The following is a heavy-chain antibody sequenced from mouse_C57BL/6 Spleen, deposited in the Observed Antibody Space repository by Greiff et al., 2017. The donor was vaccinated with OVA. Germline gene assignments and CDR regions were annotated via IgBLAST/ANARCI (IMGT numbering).Heavy chain of an antibody. CDR3: AREGYSNYPWFAY. CDR1: GYAFSSYW. D-gene: IGHD2-5*01. CDR2: IYPGDGDT. V-gene: IGHV1-80*01. Sequence: QVQLQQSGAELVKPGASVKISCKASGYAFSSYWMNWVKQRPGKGLEWIGQIYPGDGDTNYNGKFKGKATLTADKSSSTAYMQLSSLTSEDSAVYFCAREGYSNYPWFAYWGQGTLVTVSA. J-gene: IGHJ3*01.